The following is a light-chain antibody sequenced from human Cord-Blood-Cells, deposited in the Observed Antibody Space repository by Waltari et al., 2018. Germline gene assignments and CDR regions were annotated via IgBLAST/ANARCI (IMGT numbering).Light chain of an antibody. V-gene: IGLV2-23*01. CDR3: CSYAGSNWV. Sequence: QSALTQPASVSGSPGQSITISCTGTSSDVWSYNLVSWYQQHPGKAPKLMIYEGSKRTSGVSNRFSGAKSGNTASLTISGLQAEDGADYYCCSYAGSNWVFGGGTKLTVL. CDR2: EGS. J-gene: IGLJ3*02. CDR1: SSDVWSYNL.